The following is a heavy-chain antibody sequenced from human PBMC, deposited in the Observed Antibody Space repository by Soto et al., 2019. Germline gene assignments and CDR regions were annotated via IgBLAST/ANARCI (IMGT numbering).Heavy chain of an antibody. CDR1: GGTFSSYT. V-gene: IGHV1-69*08. J-gene: IGHJ3*02. D-gene: IGHD3-22*01. Sequence: QVQLVQSGAEVKKPGSSVKVSCKASGGTFSSYTISWVRQAPGQGLEWMGRIIPILGIANYAQKFQGRVTITADKSTSSAYMELSSLRSEETAVYYWARDGYYETDAFDIWGQGTMVTVSS. CDR3: ARDGYYETDAFDI. CDR2: IIPILGIA.